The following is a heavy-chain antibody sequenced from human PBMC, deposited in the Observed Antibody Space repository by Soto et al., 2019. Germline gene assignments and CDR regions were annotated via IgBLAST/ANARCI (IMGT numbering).Heavy chain of an antibody. Sequence: EVQLVESGGDLVHPGGSVRLSCAASGFTFGTHWMSWVRQAPGKGLEWVANIKGDASENYYADSVRGRFTISRDNAKCSLYLQMNSLRVEDTAVYYCAKDVRWGQGTLVTVSS. CDR1: GFTFGTHW. CDR3: AKDVR. CDR2: IKGDASEN. J-gene: IGHJ4*02. V-gene: IGHV3-7*05.